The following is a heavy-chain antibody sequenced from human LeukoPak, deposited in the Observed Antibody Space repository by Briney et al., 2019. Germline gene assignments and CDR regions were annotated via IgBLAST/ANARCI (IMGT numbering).Heavy chain of an antibody. V-gene: IGHV3-23*01. D-gene: IGHD3-22*01. J-gene: IGHJ4*02. CDR2: ISGSGGST. Sequence: GGSLRLSCAASGFTFSSYAMSWVRQAPGKGLEWVLAISGSGGSTYYADSVKGRFTISRDNSKNTLYLQMNSLRAEDTAVYYCAKTLLYDSSGYPDYWGQGTLVTVSS. CDR1: GFTFSSYA. CDR3: AKTLLYDSSGYPDY.